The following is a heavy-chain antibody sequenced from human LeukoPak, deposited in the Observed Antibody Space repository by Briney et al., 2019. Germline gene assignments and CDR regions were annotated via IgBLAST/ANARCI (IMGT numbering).Heavy chain of an antibody. CDR3: ARSRAKYSGSYPSGY. CDR2: INPNSGGT. Sequence: GASVKVSCKASGYTFTGYYMHWVRQAPGQGLEWMGWINPNSGGTNYAQKFQGRVTVTRDTSISTAYMELSRLRSDDTAVYYCARSRAKYSGSYPSGYWGQGTLVTVSS. D-gene: IGHD1-26*01. CDR1: GYTFTGYY. V-gene: IGHV1-2*02. J-gene: IGHJ4*02.